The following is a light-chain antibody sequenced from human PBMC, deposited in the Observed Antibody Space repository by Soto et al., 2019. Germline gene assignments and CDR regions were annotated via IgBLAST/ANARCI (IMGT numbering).Light chain of an antibody. CDR3: QQRASWPLT. V-gene: IGKV3-11*01. J-gene: IGKJ4*01. CDR2: DAS. CDR1: QCISGY. Sequence: EIVLTQSPATLSLSPGERATLSCRASQCISGYLAWYQHRHGRAPRLLIYDASNRATGIPDRFSGRGSGTDFTLTISSLEPEDFAVYYCQQRASWPLTFGGGTALE.